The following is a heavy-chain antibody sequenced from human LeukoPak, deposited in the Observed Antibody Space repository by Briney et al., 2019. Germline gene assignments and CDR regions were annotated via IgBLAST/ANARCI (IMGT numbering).Heavy chain of an antibody. V-gene: IGHV3-66*02. J-gene: IGHJ3*02. D-gene: IGHD3-22*01. Sequence: GGSLRLSCAASGFTVSSNYMSWVRQAPGKGLEWVSVIYSSGSTYYADSVKGRFTISRDNSKNTLYLQMNSLRAEDTAVYYCARWYYYDSSGYLHDAFDIWGQGTMVTVSS. CDR1: GFTVSSNY. CDR2: IYSSGST. CDR3: ARWYYYDSSGYLHDAFDI.